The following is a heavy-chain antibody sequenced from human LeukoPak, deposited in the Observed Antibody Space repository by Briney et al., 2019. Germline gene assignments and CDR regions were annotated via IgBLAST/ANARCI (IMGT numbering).Heavy chain of an antibody. Sequence: PGGSLRLSCAASGFTLRNYAMSWVRQAPGKGLEWVSAFSGSGVSTHYADSVKGRFTISRDNSKNTLYLQMNSLTAEDTAVYYCAHGSMYQLDYWGQGTLVTVSS. J-gene: IGHJ4*02. CDR3: AHGSMYQLDY. CDR2: FSGSGVST. V-gene: IGHV3-23*01. CDR1: GFTLRNYA. D-gene: IGHD2-2*01.